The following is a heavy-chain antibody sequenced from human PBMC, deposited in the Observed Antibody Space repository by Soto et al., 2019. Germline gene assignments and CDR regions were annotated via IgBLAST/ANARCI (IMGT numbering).Heavy chain of an antibody. J-gene: IGHJ4*02. V-gene: IGHV3-48*02. CDR2: ISSSSTI. Sequence: EVQLVESGGGLVQPGGSLRLSCAASGFTFSNYNMNWVRQAPGKGLEWVSYISSSSTIYYADSVKGRFTISRDNAKNSLYLQMNSLRDDDTAVYYCAREFFDDYWGQGTLVTVSS. CDR3: AREFFDDY. CDR1: GFTFSNYN. D-gene: IGHD3-3*01.